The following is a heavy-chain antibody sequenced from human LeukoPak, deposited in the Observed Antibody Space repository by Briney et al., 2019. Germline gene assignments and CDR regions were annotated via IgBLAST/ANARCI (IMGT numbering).Heavy chain of an antibody. Sequence: SETLSLTCTVSGGSISSGDYYWSWIRQPPGKGLEWIGYIYYSGSTYYNPSLKSRVTISVDMSKNQFSLKLSSVTAADTAVYYCARGRYCSGGSCYWFDPWGQGTLVTVSS. CDR1: GGSISSGDYY. D-gene: IGHD2-15*01. V-gene: IGHV4-30-4*08. J-gene: IGHJ5*02. CDR3: ARGRYCSGGSCYWFDP. CDR2: IYYSGST.